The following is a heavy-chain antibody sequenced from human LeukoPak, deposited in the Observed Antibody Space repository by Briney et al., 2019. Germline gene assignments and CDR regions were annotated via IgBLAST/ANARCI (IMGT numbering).Heavy chain of an antibody. Sequence: SETLSLTCTGSGCSISSYYWRWIRQPPGKGLEWIGYIYTSGSTNYNPSLKSRVTISVDTSKNQFSLKLSSVTAADTAVYYCARMSWYFGRHYYYYMDVWGKGTTVTVSS. CDR2: IYTSGST. V-gene: IGHV4-4*09. D-gene: IGHD6-13*01. J-gene: IGHJ6*03. CDR1: GCSISSYY. CDR3: ARMSWYFGRHYYYYMDV.